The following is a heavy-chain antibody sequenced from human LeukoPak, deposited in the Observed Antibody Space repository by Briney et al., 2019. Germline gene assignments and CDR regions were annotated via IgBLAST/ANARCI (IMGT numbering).Heavy chain of an antibody. J-gene: IGHJ4*02. CDR3: AKDVPDYYDSSGCNFDY. Sequence: GGSLRLSCAASGFTFSSYAMSWVRQAPGKGLEWVSAISGSGGSTYYADSVKGRFTISRDNSKNTLYLQMNSLRAEDTAVYYCAKDVPDYYDSSGCNFDYWGQGTLVTVSS. CDR2: ISGSGGST. CDR1: GFTFSSYA. V-gene: IGHV3-23*01. D-gene: IGHD3-22*01.